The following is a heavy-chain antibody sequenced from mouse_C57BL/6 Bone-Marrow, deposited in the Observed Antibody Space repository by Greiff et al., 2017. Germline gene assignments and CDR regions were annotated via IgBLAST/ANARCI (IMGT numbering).Heavy chain of an antibody. CDR1: GYTFTSYW. J-gene: IGHJ4*01. Sequence: QVQLQQSGAELVKPGASVKMSCKASGYTFTSYWITWVKQRPGQGLEWIGDIYPGSGSTNYNEKFKSKATLTVDTSSSTAYMQLSSLTSEDSAVYYCARGGDGPLRDYYAMDYWGQGTSVTVSS. CDR3: ARGGDGPLRDYYAMDY. V-gene: IGHV1-55*01. D-gene: IGHD1-1*01. CDR2: IYPGSGST.